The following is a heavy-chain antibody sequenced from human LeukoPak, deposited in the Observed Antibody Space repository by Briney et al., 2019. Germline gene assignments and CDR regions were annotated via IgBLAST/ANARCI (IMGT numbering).Heavy chain of an antibody. CDR2: MYHSGTT. J-gene: IGHJ3*02. D-gene: IGHD3-22*01. CDR3: VGGYYYDSSGYWVRAFDI. Sequence: SETLSLTCAVSGGSISSGGYSWSWIRQPPGEGLEWIGYMYHSGTTHYNPSLKSRVTISVDRSKNQFSLKLSSVTAADTAVYYCVGGYYYDSSGYWVRAFDIWGQGTMVTVSS. V-gene: IGHV4-30-2*01. CDR1: GGSISSGGYS.